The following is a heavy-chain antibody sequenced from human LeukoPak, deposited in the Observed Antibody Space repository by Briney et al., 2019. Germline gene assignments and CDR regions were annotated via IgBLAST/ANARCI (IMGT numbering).Heavy chain of an antibody. CDR2: ISSDGSST. D-gene: IGHD2-2*01. V-gene: IGHV3-74*01. Sequence: GGSLRLSCAASGFTLSSYWMHWVRQAPGKGLVWVSRISSDGSSTSYADSVKGRFIISRDNAKNTLYLQMNSLRAEDTAVYYCARTKGYSSSSSCYGTGGIPYDYWGQGTLVTVSS. J-gene: IGHJ4*02. CDR1: GFTLSSYW. CDR3: ARTKGYSSSSSCYGTGGIPYDY.